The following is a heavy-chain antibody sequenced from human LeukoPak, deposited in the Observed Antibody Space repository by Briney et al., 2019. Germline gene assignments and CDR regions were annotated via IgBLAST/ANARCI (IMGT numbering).Heavy chain of an antibody. J-gene: IGHJ4*02. CDR3: ARGGTYCPDY. V-gene: IGHV3-48*02. D-gene: IGHD1-26*01. Sequence: GGSPRLSCAASEFTFSSYNMNWVRQAPGKGLEWVSYISSSSSPIFYADSVKGRFTISRDNAKNSLYLQMNSLRDEDTAVYYCARGGTYCPDYWGQGTLVTVSS. CDR2: ISSSSSPI. CDR1: EFTFSSYN.